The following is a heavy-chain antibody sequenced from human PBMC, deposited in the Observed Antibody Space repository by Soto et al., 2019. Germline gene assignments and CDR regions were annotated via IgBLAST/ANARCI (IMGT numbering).Heavy chain of an antibody. CDR3: ARSVVPAAMSYYYGMDV. CDR1: GFTVSSNY. CDR2: IYSGGST. D-gene: IGHD2-2*01. J-gene: IGHJ6*02. Sequence: GGSLRLSCAASGFTVSSNYMSWVRQAPGKGLEWVSVIYSGGSTYYADSVKGRFTISRHNSKNTLYLQMNSLRAEDTAVYYCARSVVPAAMSYYYGMDVWGQGTTVTVSS. V-gene: IGHV3-53*04.